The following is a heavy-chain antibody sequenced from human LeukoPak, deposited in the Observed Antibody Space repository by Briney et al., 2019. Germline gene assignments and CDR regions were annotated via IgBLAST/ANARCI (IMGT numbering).Heavy chain of an antibody. V-gene: IGHV4-39*07. Sequence: SETLSLTCTVSGGSISSSSYYWGWIRQPPGKGLEWIGSIYYSGSTNYNPSLKSRVTISVDTSKNQFSLKLSSVTAADTAVYYCARNIRVQLWTDYYYYGMDVWGQGTTVTVSS. D-gene: IGHD5-18*01. CDR1: GGSISSSSYY. J-gene: IGHJ6*02. CDR2: IYYSGST. CDR3: ARNIRVQLWTDYYYYGMDV.